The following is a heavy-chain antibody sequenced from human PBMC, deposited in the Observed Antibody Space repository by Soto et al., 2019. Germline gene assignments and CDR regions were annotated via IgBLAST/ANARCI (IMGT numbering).Heavy chain of an antibody. J-gene: IGHJ4*02. Sequence: QVQLVESGGGVVQPGRSLRLSCAASGFTFTNYAMHWVRQAPGKEPEWVAIIWSDGSNKYYADSVKGRFIISRDNSKNTLYLQMNSLRAEDTAVYYCVREKFGDDFDFWGQGTLVTVSS. CDR2: IWSDGSNK. CDR1: GFTFTNYA. V-gene: IGHV3-33*01. CDR3: VREKFGDDFDF. D-gene: IGHD2-21*02.